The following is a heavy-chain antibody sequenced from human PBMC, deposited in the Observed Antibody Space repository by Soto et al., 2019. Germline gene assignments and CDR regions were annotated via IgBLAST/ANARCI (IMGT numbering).Heavy chain of an antibody. D-gene: IGHD3-3*01. Sequence: SETLSLTCAVYGGSFSGYYWSWVRPPPGKGVEWIGEINHSGSTNYNPSLKSRVTISVDTSKNQFSLKLSSVTAADTAVYYCARGVTYYDFWSGYASTFDPWGQGTLVTVSS. CDR1: GGSFSGYY. CDR3: ARGVTYYDFWSGYASTFDP. CDR2: INHSGST. J-gene: IGHJ5*02. V-gene: IGHV4-34*01.